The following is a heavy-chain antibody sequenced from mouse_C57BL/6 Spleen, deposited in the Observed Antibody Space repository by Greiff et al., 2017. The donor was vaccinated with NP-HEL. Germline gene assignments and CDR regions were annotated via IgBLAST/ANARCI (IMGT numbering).Heavy chain of an antibody. CDR1: GYAFSSSW. CDR2: IYPGDGDT. D-gene: IGHD2-2*01. J-gene: IGHJ4*01. Sequence: QVQLKESGPELVKPGASVKISCKASGYAFSSSWMNWVKQRPGKGLEWIGRIYPGDGDTNYTGQFKGKATLPADKSSSTAYMQRSSLTAEDAAVYCGARSGYPYAMDYWGQGTSVTVAS. CDR3: ARSGYPYAMDY. V-gene: IGHV1-82*01.